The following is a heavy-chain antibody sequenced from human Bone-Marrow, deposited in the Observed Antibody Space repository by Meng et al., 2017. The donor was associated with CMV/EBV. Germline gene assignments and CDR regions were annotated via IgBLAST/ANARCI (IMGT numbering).Heavy chain of an antibody. J-gene: IGHJ6*02. CDR2: INPSGGST. D-gene: IGHD5-18*01. CDR3: AREGKADSYGLDGSYYYYGMDV. V-gene: IGHV1-46*01. CDR1: GYTFTGYY. Sequence: ASVKVSCKASGYTFTGYYMHWVRQAPGQGLEWMGIINPSGGSTSYAQKFQGRVTMTTDTSTSTAYMELRSLRSDDTAVYYCAREGKADSYGLDGSYYYYGMDVWGQGTTVTVPS.